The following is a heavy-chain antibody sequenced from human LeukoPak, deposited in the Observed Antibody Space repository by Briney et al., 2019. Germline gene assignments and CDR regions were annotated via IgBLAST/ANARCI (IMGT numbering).Heavy chain of an antibody. CDR1: GFTFSGSA. V-gene: IGHV3-73*01. CDR2: IRSKANSYAT. Sequence: GGSLRLSCAASGFTFSGSAMHWVRQASGKGLEWVGRIRSKANSYATAYAASVKGRFTISRDDSKNTAYLQMNSLKTEDTAVYYCTRRGYYYMDVWGKGTTVTISS. J-gene: IGHJ6*03. CDR3: TRRGYYYMDV.